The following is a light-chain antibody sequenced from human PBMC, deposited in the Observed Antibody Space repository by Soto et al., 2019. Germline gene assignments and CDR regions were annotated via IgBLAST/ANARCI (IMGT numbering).Light chain of an antibody. Sequence: QSVLTQPASVSGSPGQSITISCTGTRSDVGGYNYVSWYQQHPGNAPKLMIYDVSNRPSGVSNRFSGSKSGNTASLTISGLQAEDEADYYCSSYTSSSTRVFGGGTKLTVL. V-gene: IGLV2-14*01. J-gene: IGLJ3*02. CDR3: SSYTSSSTRV. CDR1: RSDVGGYNY. CDR2: DVS.